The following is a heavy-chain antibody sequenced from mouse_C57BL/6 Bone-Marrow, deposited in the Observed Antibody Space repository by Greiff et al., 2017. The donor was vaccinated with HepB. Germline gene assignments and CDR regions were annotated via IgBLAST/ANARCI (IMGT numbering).Heavy chain of an antibody. CDR3: ASADSSGSWFAY. Sequence: VKLMESGPGLVAPSQSLSITCTVSGFSLTSYAISWVRQPPGKGLEWLGVIWTGGGTNYNSALKSRLSISKDNSKSQVFLKMNSLQTDDTARYYCASADSSGSWFAYWGQGTLVTVSA. CDR2: IWTGGGT. CDR1: GFSLTSYA. J-gene: IGHJ3*01. D-gene: IGHD3-2*02. V-gene: IGHV2-9-1*01.